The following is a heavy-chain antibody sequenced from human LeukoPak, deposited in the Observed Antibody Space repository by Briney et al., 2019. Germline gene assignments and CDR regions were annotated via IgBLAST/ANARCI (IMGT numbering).Heavy chain of an antibody. Sequence: ASVKVSCKTSGYTFTDYYVHWVRQAPGQGLEWMAWINPNGGGTNYAQKFQGRVAVTRDSSISTAYMELSGLTSDDTAVFYCARGTGALNYFDYWGQGTLVTVSS. CDR2: INPNGGGT. V-gene: IGHV1-2*02. D-gene: IGHD7-27*01. CDR3: ARGTGALNYFDY. CDR1: GYTFTDYY. J-gene: IGHJ4*02.